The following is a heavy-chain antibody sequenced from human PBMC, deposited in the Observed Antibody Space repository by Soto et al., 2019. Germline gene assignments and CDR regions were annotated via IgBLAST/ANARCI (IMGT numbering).Heavy chain of an antibody. CDR1: GFTFSSYA. J-gene: IGHJ4*02. Sequence: QVQLVESGGDVVQPGRSLRLSCAASGFTFSSYAMHWVRQAPGKGLEWVAVISYDGSNKYYADSVKGRFTISRDNSKNTLYLQMTSMRAEVKSVYYCARTPHYYDSSGCYYAIPFDYWGQGTLVTVSS. D-gene: IGHD3-22*01. V-gene: IGHV3-30-3*01. CDR3: ARTPHYYDSSGCYYAIPFDY. CDR2: ISYDGSNK.